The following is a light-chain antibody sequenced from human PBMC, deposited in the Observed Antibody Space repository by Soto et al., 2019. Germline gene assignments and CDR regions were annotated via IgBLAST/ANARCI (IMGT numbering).Light chain of an antibody. CDR1: SNDVGGYNY. CDR2: EVT. Sequence: QSVLTQPPSASGSPGQSVTISCTGTSNDVGGYNYVSWYQHHPGKVPKLMIYEVTKRPSGVPDRFSGSKSGNTASLTVSGLQAEDEAEYYCSSYAGSNIHYVFGGGTKVTVL. J-gene: IGLJ1*01. V-gene: IGLV2-8*01. CDR3: SSYAGSNIHYV.